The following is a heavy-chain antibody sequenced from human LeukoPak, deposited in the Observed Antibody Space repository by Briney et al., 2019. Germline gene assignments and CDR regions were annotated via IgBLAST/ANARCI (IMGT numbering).Heavy chain of an antibody. V-gene: IGHV3-11*04. CDR1: GFTFSDYS. CDR2: ISSSDSTI. CDR3: AGGFYTYDL. J-gene: IGHJ1*01. D-gene: IGHD5-12*01. Sequence: PGGSLRLSCAASGFTFSDYSMSWIRQAPGKGLEWVSSISSSDSTIYYTDSVKGRFAISRDNSKNSLYLQMNSLRAEDTAVYYFAGGFYTYDLWGQGTLVTVSS.